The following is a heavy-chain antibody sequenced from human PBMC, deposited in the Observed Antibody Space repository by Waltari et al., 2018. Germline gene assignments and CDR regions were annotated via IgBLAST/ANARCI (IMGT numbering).Heavy chain of an antibody. J-gene: IGHJ6*03. CDR1: RGSISTYY. Sequence: QVQLQESGSGLLKPSETLSLTCAVSRGSISTYYWSWIRQPPGKGLEWIGHIHYSGTTKYNPSLESRVTISLDTSKNQFSLKLGSVTAADTAVYYCARSRVTARFYYYYMDVWGRGTTVAVSS. CDR2: IHYSGTT. D-gene: IGHD5-18*01. CDR3: ARSRVTARFYYYYMDV. V-gene: IGHV4-59*01.